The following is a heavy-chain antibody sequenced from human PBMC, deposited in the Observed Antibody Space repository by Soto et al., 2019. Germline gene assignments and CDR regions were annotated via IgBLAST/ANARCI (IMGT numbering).Heavy chain of an antibody. J-gene: IGHJ4*02. CDR2: ISGSGTST. D-gene: IGHD5-12*01. CDR1: GITFSNHA. V-gene: IGHV3-23*01. CDR3: AKEHGGGISTITSFFDS. Sequence: GGSLRLSCAASGITFSNHALSWVRQAPGKGLEWVSGISGSGTSTYYADSVKGRFTISRDNSKNTLSLQMNSLRDDDTAVYYCAKEHGGGISTITSFFDSWRQGTPVTVSS.